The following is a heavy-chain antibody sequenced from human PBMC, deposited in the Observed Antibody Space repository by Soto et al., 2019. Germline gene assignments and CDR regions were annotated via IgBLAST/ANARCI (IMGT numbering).Heavy chain of an antibody. D-gene: IGHD6-19*01. CDR1: GFTFSFYG. Sequence: PGGSLRLSCAASGFTFSFYGMHWVRQAPGKGLEWVAVISSDGGSEYYADSVRGRFTISRDNSKNMLYLQLNSLRPEDTAVYYCAKEWSSGWVDYWGQGTLVTVSS. J-gene: IGHJ4*02. V-gene: IGHV3-30*18. CDR2: ISSDGGSE. CDR3: AKEWSSGWVDY.